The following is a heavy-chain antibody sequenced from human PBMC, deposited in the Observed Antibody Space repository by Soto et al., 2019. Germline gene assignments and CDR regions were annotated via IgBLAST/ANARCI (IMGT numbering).Heavy chain of an antibody. CDR3: ARDNGSGSSSTFDY. V-gene: IGHV1-2*02. D-gene: IGHD1-26*01. CDR1: GYNFTGYY. J-gene: IGHJ4*02. Sequence: GXPVKASSKASGYNFTGYYMHRVRQAPGQGHEGMGWMNPNSGGTNYARKFQGGVTMTRDTSISTAYMLLSRLRSEDTAVYYLARDNGSGSSSTFDYWGQGTLVTASS. CDR2: MNPNSGGT.